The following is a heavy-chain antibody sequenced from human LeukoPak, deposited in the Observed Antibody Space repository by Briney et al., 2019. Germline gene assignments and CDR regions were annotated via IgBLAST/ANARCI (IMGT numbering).Heavy chain of an antibody. V-gene: IGHV4-34*01. J-gene: IGHJ4*02. CDR1: GGSFSGYY. D-gene: IGHD6-13*01. CDR2: IYYSGST. Sequence: PSETLSLTCAVYGGSFSGYYWGWIRQPPGKGLEWIGGIYYSGSTYYNPSLKSRVTISVDTSKNQFSLKLSSVTAADTAVYYCARVPSYSSSWSPPVYWGQGTLVTVSS. CDR3: ARVPSYSSSWSPPVY.